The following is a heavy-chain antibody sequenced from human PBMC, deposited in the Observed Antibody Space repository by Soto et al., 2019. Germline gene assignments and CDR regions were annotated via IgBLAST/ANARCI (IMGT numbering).Heavy chain of an antibody. CDR1: GGSFSGYY. V-gene: IGHV4-34*01. CDR3: VRGPGYSSGWSWFDP. CDR2: INHSGST. Sequence: SETLSLTCAVYGGSFSGYYWSWIRQPPGKGLEWIGEINHSGSTNYNPSLKSRVTISVDTSKNQFSLKLSSVTAADTAVYYCVRGPGYSSGWSWFDPWGQGTLVTVSS. D-gene: IGHD6-19*01. J-gene: IGHJ5*02.